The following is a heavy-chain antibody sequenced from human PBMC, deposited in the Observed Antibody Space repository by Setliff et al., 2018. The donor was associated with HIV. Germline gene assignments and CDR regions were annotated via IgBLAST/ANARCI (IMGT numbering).Heavy chain of an antibody. CDR2: ITSDGSVT. V-gene: IGHV3-48*03. CDR1: GFSFTTHD. Sequence: GGSLRLSCKASGFSFTTHDMNWVRQAPGKGLEWISYITSDGSVTYYADSVKGRFTISRDNAGGSLYLQMNSLKVEDTALYHCTAGHYGPNPWGQGTPVTVSS. J-gene: IGHJ5*02. CDR3: TAGHYGPNP. D-gene: IGHD3-10*01.